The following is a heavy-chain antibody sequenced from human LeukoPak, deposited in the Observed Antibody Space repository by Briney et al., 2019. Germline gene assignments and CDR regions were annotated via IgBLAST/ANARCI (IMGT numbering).Heavy chain of an antibody. CDR3: APGSDYWGLDPDDY. CDR1: VVTPRGFA. J-gene: IGHJ4*02. V-gene: IGHV3-23*01. CDR2: ISGSGGST. D-gene: IGHD3-10*01. Sequence: VRTLSLSRAVSVVTPRGFAISSVPDAPGKGLEWVSAISGSGGSTYYEVSVKRRFTIHRDNSKNTLYLQMNSLRAEDTAVYYCAPGSDYWGLDPDDYWGQGTLVTVSS.